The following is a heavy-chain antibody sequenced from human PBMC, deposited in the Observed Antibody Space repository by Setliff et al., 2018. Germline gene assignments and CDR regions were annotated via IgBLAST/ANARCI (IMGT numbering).Heavy chain of an antibody. J-gene: IGHJ4*02. D-gene: IGHD4-17*01. V-gene: IGHV3-7*01. CDR3: SRDLQGSGDYVVDY. CDR2: IKKDGSIK. CDR1: GFTFRSYW. Sequence: PGGSLRLSCAASGFTFRSYWMSWVRQAPGKGLECVANIKKDGSIKYYLDSVRCRFTISRDNAENSQTLQMNSLRVEDTAVYYCSRDLQGSGDYVVDYWGQGTLVTVSS.